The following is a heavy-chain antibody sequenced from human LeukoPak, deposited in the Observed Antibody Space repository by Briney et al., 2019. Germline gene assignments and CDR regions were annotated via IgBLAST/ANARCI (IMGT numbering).Heavy chain of an antibody. V-gene: IGHV4-34*01. CDR2: INHSGST. CDR1: GGSFSGYY. D-gene: IGHD3-22*01. J-gene: IGHJ3*02. Sequence: SETLSLTCAVYGGSFSGYYWSWIRQPPGKGLEWIGEINHSGSTNYNPSLKSRVTISVDTSKNQFSLKLSSVTAADTAVYYCTRIYDSSGYYHYSPDAFDIWGQGTMVTVSS. CDR3: TRIYDSSGYYHYSPDAFDI.